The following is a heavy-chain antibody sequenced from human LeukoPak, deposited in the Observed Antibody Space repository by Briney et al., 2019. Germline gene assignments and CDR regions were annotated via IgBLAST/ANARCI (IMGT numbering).Heavy chain of an antibody. CDR1: GYTFTSYG. CDR2: ISAYNGKT. Sequence: VASVKVSCKASGYTFTSYGISWVRPAPGQGLEWMGWISAYNGKTKYEQKLQGRVTMTTDTSTSTAYMELSSLRSEDTAVYYCARGLSTVTTPNYYYYYMDVWGKGTTVTVSS. V-gene: IGHV1-18*01. J-gene: IGHJ6*03. D-gene: IGHD4-11*01. CDR3: ARGLSTVTTPNYYYYYMDV.